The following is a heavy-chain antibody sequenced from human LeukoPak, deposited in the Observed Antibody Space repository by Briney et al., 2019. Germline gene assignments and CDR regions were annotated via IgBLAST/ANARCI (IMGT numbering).Heavy chain of an antibody. CDR1: GFTFSSYA. Sequence: GGSLRLSCAASGFTFSSYAMSWVRQVPGKGLEWVSAISGSGGSTYYADSVKGRFTISRDNSKNTLYLQMNSLRAEDTAVYYCAKDSGSSWYRPGPPDYWGQGTLVTVSS. CDR3: AKDSGSSWYRPGPPDY. CDR2: ISGSGGST. D-gene: IGHD6-13*01. V-gene: IGHV3-23*01. J-gene: IGHJ4*02.